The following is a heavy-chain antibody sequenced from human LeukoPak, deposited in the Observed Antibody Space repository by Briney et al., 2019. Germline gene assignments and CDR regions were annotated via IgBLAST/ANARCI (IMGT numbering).Heavy chain of an antibody. V-gene: IGHV3-23*01. J-gene: IGHJ4*02. CDR3: TKDSPLGYYDSSGYLDY. Sequence: GGSLRLSCAASGLTFSSYAMSWVRQAPGKGLEWVSAISGSGDSTYYADSVKGRFTISRDNSKNTLYLQMNSLRAEDTAVYYCTKDSPLGYYDSSGYLDYWGQGTLVPVSS. CDR1: GLTFSSYA. CDR2: ISGSGDST. D-gene: IGHD3-22*01.